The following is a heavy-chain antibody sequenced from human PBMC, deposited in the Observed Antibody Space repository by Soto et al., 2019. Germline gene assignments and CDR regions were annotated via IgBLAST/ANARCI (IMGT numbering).Heavy chain of an antibody. D-gene: IGHD4-17*01. J-gene: IGHJ4*02. Sequence: PGGSLRLSCAASGFTVSSNYMSWVRQAPGKELEWVSIIYSGGYTYYADSVKGRFTISRDNSKNTLYLQMNSLRAEDTAVYYCARDWPDYGDYEWGQGTLVTVSS. CDR1: GFTVSSNY. CDR2: IYSGGYT. CDR3: ARDWPDYGDYE. V-gene: IGHV3-53*01.